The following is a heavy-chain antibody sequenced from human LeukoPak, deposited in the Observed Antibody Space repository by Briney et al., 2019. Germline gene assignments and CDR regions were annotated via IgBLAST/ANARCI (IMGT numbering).Heavy chain of an antibody. J-gene: IGHJ4*02. CDR2: INWNGGSI. CDR1: GFTFDDYA. D-gene: IGHD3-22*01. V-gene: IGHV3-9*01. Sequence: QPGRSLRLSCAASGFTFDDYAMHWVRQAPGKGLEWVSSINWNGGSIGYADSVKGRFTISRDNAKNSLYLQMNSLRAEDTAVYYCARDTTNYYDSSGSSYWGQGTLVTVSS. CDR3: ARDTTNYYDSSGSSY.